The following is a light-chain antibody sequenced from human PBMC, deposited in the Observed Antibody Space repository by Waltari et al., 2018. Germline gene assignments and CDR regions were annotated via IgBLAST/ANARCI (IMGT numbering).Light chain of an antibody. V-gene: IGLV9-49*01. CDR3: GADHGSGSNFVAWV. CDR1: SGYSNYK. Sequence: QPVLTQPPSASASLGASVTLTCTLSSGYSNYKVDWYQQRPGKGPRFVMRVGTGGIVGSKGDGSPERFSVLGSGLNRYLTSKNIQEEDESDYHCGADHGSGSNFVAWVFGGGTKLTVL. CDR2: VGTGGIVG. J-gene: IGLJ3*02.